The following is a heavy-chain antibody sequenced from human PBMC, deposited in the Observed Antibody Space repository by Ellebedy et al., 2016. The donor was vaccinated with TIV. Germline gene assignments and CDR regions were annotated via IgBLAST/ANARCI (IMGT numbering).Heavy chain of an antibody. CDR2: ISYDGSNK. Sequence: GGSLRLSCEASGFIFSSYGMHWVRQAPGKGLEWVAVISYDGSNKYYADPVKGRFTISRDNSKNPLYLQMNSLRAEDTAVYYCARGTDTVMVSDFDYWGQGTLVTVSS. CDR3: ARGTDTVMVSDFDY. D-gene: IGHD5-18*01. J-gene: IGHJ4*02. CDR1: GFIFSSYG. V-gene: IGHV3-30*03.